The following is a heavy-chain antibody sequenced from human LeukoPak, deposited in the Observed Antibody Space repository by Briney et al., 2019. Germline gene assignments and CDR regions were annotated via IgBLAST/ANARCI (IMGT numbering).Heavy chain of an antibody. CDR2: IYYSGST. CDR3: ARGLRYFDWLSYFDY. D-gene: IGHD3-9*01. Sequence: PSETLSLTYTVSGGSISSYYWSWIRQTPGKGLEWIGYIYYSGSTNYNPSLKSRVTISVDTSKNQFSLKLSSVTAADTAVYYCARGLRYFDWLSYFDYWGQGTLVTVSS. J-gene: IGHJ4*02. V-gene: IGHV4-59*08. CDR1: GGSISSYY.